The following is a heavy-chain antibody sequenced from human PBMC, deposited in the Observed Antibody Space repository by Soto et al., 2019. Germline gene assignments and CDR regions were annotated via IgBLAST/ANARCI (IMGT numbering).Heavy chain of an antibody. J-gene: IGHJ6*02. V-gene: IGHV1-69*06. CDR3: ARGDFPIVNYYGSGSYYKRGYYYYGMDV. D-gene: IGHD3-10*01. CDR2: IILIFGTA. Sequence: GASVKVSCKASGGTFSSYAISWVRQAPGQGLAWMGGIILIFGTANYAQKFQGRVTITADKSTSTACRELSSLRSEDTAVYYCARGDFPIVNYYGSGSYYKRGYYYYGMDVWGQGTTVTVSS. CDR1: GGTFSSYA.